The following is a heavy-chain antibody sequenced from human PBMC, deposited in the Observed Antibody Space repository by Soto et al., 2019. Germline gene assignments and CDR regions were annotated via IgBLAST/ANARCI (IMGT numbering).Heavy chain of an antibody. CDR2: VFYTGFT. CDR1: GGSISGSYYY. Sequence: KTSETLSLTCAVPGGSISGSYYYWAWLRQSPGKGPEWIGSVFYTGFTSYNPSLESRVSVSVDTSKSQFSLKLSAVTAADTAVYYCATSQKGYNWNYFDHWGQGALVTVSS. D-gene: IGHD1-20*01. V-gene: IGHV4-39*01. CDR3: ATSQKGYNWNYFDH. J-gene: IGHJ4*02.